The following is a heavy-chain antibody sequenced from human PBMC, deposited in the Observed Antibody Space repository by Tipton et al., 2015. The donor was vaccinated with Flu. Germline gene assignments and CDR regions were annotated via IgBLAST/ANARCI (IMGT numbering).Heavy chain of an antibody. CDR1: GYTFTSYY. CDR3: ARLYCSGGSCSGNYYYYYGMDV. D-gene: IGHD2-15*01. Sequence: QLVQSGAEVKKPGASVKVSCKASGYTFTSYYMHWVRQAPGQGLEWMGIINHSGGSTSYAQKFQGRVTMTRDTSTSTVYMELSSLRSEDTSVYYCARLYCSGGSCSGNYYYYYGMDVWGQGTPVTVSS. V-gene: IGHV1-46*01. J-gene: IGHJ6*02. CDR2: INHSGGST.